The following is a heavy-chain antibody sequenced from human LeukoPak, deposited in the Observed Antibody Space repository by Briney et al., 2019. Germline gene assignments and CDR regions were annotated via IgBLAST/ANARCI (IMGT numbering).Heavy chain of an antibody. CDR2: IYPGDSDT. J-gene: IGHJ4*02. V-gene: IGHV5-51*01. Sequence: GESLKISCKGSGYTFSSNWIGWVRQMPGKGLEWMGIIYPGDSDTKYSPSFQGQVTISADKSISTAYLQWGSLKASDTAMYYCARPGYSSSVYWGQGTLVTVSS. D-gene: IGHD6-6*01. CDR3: ARPGYSSSVY. CDR1: GYTFSSNW.